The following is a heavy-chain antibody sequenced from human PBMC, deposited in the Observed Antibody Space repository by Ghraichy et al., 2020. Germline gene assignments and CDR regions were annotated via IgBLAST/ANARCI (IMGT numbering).Heavy chain of an antibody. V-gene: IGHV4-39*01. CDR2: IYYSGST. CDR1: GGSISSSSYY. Sequence: SETLSLTCTVSGGSISSSSYYWGWIRQPPGKGLEWIGSIYYSGSTYYNPSLKSRVTISVDTSKNQFSLKLSSVTAADTAVYYCARGGIVVVVAATPWFDPWGQGTLVTVSS. D-gene: IGHD2-15*01. J-gene: IGHJ5*02. CDR3: ARGGIVVVVAATPWFDP.